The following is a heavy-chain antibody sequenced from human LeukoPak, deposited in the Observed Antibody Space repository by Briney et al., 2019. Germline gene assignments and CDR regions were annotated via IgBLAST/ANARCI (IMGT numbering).Heavy chain of an antibody. V-gene: IGHV3-7*01. CDR3: ARDDCSSISCYHNWFDP. Sequence: GGSLRLSCAASGFTFSSYWMSRVRQAPGKGLEWVANLKQDGSEKYYVDSVKGRFTISRDNAKNSLYLQMNSLRAEDTAVYYCARDDCSSISCYHNWFDPWGQGTLATVSS. D-gene: IGHD2-2*01. CDR1: GFTFSSYW. J-gene: IGHJ5*02. CDR2: LKQDGSEK.